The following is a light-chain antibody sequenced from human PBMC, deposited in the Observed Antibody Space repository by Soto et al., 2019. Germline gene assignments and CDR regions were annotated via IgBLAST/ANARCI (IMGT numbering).Light chain of an antibody. CDR2: GAS. CDR1: QSVGNN. Sequence: EVVMTQSPATLXVXXXXXXXXSXRASQSVGNNLAWYQQRPGQPPRLLIYGASTRGTGVPTRFSGSGSGTEFTLTITSLQSEDFAVYYCQQYNNGPLWTFGQGTKVDIK. J-gene: IGKJ1*01. V-gene: IGKV3D-15*01. CDR3: QQYNNGPLWT.